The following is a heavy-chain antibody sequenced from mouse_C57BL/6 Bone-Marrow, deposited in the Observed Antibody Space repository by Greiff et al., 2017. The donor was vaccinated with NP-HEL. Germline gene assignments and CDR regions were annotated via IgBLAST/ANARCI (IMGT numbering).Heavy chain of an antibody. V-gene: IGHV14-4*01. J-gene: IGHJ4*01. CDR2: IDPENGDT. CDR3: TRGIYYDYDLMDY. CDR1: GFNIKDDY. Sequence: VQLQQSGAELVRPGASVKLSCTASGFNIKDDYMHWVQQRPEQGLEWIGWIDPENGDTEYASKFQGKATITADTSSNTAYLQLSSLTSEDTAVYYCTRGIYYDYDLMDYWGQGTSVTVSS. D-gene: IGHD2-4*01.